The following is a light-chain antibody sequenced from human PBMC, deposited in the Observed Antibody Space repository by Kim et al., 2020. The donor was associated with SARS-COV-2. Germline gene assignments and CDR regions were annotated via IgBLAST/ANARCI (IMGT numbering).Light chain of an antibody. CDR2: AAS. V-gene: IGKV1-39*01. J-gene: IGKJ1*01. Sequence: DIQMTQSPSSLSASVGDRVTITCRASQTISGYLNWYQQKPGKAPKLLIYAASSLLGGVPSRFSGSGSGTDFTLTISSLQPEDFATYHSQQSYSTPPTFGQRTKRDIK. CDR1: QTISGY. CDR3: QQSYSTPPT.